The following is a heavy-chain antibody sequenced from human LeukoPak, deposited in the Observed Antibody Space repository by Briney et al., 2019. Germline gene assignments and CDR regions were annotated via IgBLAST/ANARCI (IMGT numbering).Heavy chain of an antibody. D-gene: IGHD3-3*01. J-gene: IGHJ6*02. CDR1: GGSFSGYY. Sequence: SETLSLTCAVYGGSFSGYYWSWIRQPPGKGLEWIGEINHSGSTNYNPSLKSRVTISVGTSKNQFSLKLSSVTAADTAVYYCARDFWSGGYYYGMDVWGQGTTVTVSS. V-gene: IGHV4-34*01. CDR2: INHSGST. CDR3: ARDFWSGGYYYGMDV.